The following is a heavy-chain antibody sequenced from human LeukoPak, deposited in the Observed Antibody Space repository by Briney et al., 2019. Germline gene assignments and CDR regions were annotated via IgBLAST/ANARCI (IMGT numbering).Heavy chain of an antibody. D-gene: IGHD2-15*01. V-gene: IGHV3-30*02. CDR1: GFTFSSYG. Sequence: PGGSLRLSCAASGFTFSSYGMHWVRQAPGKGLEWVAFIRYDGSNKYYADSVKGRFTISRDNSKNTLYLQMNSLRAEDTAVYYCAKDQGYCSGGSCYLEYFQHWGQGTLVTVSS. J-gene: IGHJ1*01. CDR3: AKDQGYCSGGSCYLEYFQH. CDR2: IRYDGSNK.